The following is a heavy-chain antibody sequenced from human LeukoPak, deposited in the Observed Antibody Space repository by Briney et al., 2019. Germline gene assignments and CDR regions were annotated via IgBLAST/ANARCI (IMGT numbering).Heavy chain of an antibody. V-gene: IGHV3-74*01. CDR2: IDTEGSTT. CDR1: GFSFSRYW. J-gene: IGHJ6*04. Sequence: GGSLRLSCVASGFSFSRYWMHWVRQAPGKGLVWVSYIDTEGSTTNYADSVKGRFTISRDNAKNTLYLQMNSLRAEDTAVYYCAELGITMIGGVWGKGTTVTISS. CDR3: AELGITMIGGV. D-gene: IGHD3-10*02.